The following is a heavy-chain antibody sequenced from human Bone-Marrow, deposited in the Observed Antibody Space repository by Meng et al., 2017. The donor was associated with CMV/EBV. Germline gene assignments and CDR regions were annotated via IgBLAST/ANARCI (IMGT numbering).Heavy chain of an antibody. CDR2: ISSSGSII. J-gene: IGHJ4*02. Sequence: GESLKISCAASGFTFSSYSMNWVRQAPGKGLEWVSYISSSGSIIYYADSVKGRFTISRDNAKNSLYLQMNSLRVKDTAVYYCASFYCGGECYPYYFDYWGQGTLVTVSS. V-gene: IGHV3-48*04. CDR1: GFTFSSYS. D-gene: IGHD2-21*01. CDR3: ASFYCGGECYPYYFDY.